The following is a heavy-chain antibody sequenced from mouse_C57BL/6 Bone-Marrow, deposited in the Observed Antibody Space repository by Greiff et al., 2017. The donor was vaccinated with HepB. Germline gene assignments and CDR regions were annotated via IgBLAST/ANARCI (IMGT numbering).Heavy chain of an antibody. D-gene: IGHD1-1*01. CDR2: IDPSDSYT. V-gene: IGHV1-69*01. CDR1: GYTFTSYW. J-gene: IGHJ2*01. CDR3: ARDTVVAPGYFDY. Sequence: VKLQQPGAELVMPGASVKLSCKASGYTFTSYWMHWVKQRPGQGLEWIGEIDPSDSYTNYNQKFKGKSTLTVDKSSSTAYMQLSSLTSEDSAVYYCARDTVVAPGYFDYWGQGTTLTVSS.